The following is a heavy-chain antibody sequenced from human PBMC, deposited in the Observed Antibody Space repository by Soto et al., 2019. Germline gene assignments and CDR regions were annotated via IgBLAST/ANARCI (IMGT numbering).Heavy chain of an antibody. CDR2: TYYSGST. V-gene: IGHV4-30-4*01. J-gene: IGHJ4*02. CDR1: GGSISSGDYY. Sequence: ASETLSLTCTVSGGSISSGDYYWSWIRQPPGKGLEWIGYTYYSGSTYYNPSLKSRVTISVDTSKNQFSLKLSSVTAADTAVYYCARDLKWLRFLDYWGQGTLVTSPQ. CDR3: ARDLKWLRFLDY. D-gene: IGHD5-12*01.